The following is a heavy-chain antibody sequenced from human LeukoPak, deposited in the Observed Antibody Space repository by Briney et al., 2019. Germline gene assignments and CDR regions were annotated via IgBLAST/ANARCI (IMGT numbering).Heavy chain of an antibody. CDR3: ARGIPYCSSTSCYESLYGMDV. CDR1: GFTVSSSY. V-gene: IGHV3-53*01. CDR2: IYSGGTT. D-gene: IGHD2-2*01. Sequence: GGSLRLSCAAAGFTVSSSYMTWVRQAPGKGREWVSVIYSGGTTYYADSVKGRFTISRDNSKNTLYLQMNSLRAEDTAVYYCARGIPYCSSTSCYESLYGMDVWGQGTTVTVSS. J-gene: IGHJ6*02.